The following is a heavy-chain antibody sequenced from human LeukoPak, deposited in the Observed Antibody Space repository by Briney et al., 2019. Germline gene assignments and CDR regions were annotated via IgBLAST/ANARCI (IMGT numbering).Heavy chain of an antibody. Sequence: NPSETLSLTCIVSGGSISSYYWNWIRQPAGKGLEWIGRIYTSGSTNYNPSLTSRVTMSVDSSTNQFSLKLSSVTAADTAVYYCAKDWEWELLIFDYWGQGTLVTVSS. J-gene: IGHJ4*02. V-gene: IGHV4-4*07. CDR3: AKDWEWELLIFDY. CDR2: IYTSGST. D-gene: IGHD1-26*01. CDR1: GGSISSYY.